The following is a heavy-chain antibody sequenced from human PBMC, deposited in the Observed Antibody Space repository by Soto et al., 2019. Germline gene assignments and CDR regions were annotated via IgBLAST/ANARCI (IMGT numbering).Heavy chain of an antibody. J-gene: IGHJ4*02. V-gene: IGHV3-48*04. CDR3: AHKGPEDWPLDY. D-gene: IGHD3-9*01. CDR1: GFTFSSYS. Sequence: PGGSLRLSCAASGFTFSSYSMNWVRQAPGKGLEWVSYISSSSSTIYYSPSLRSRLTITKDTSKNQVVLTMTNMDPMDTGTYYCAHKGPEDWPLDYWGQGTLVTVSS. CDR2: ISSSSSTI.